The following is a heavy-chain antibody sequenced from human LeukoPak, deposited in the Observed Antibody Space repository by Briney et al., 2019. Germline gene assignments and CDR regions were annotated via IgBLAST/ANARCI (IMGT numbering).Heavy chain of an antibody. CDR1: GGSISSGSYY. CDR3: PIGLGVCYDSSGYELGY. Sequence: SQTLSLTCTVSGGSISSGSYYWSWIRQPAGKGLEWIGRIYTSGSTNYNPSLKSRVTISVDTSKNQFSLKLSSLTAAATALYYCPIGLGVCYDSSGYELGYWGQGTLVTVSS. V-gene: IGHV4-61*02. D-gene: IGHD3-22*01. CDR2: IYTSGST. J-gene: IGHJ4*02.